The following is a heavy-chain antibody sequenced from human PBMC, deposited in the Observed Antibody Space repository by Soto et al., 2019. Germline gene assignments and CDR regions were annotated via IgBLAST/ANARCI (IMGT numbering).Heavy chain of an antibody. D-gene: IGHD5-12*01. CDR1: GGSFSSYY. CDR2: INHLGST. Sequence: SETLSLTCAVYGGSFSSYYWSWIRQPPGKGLEWIGEINHLGSTNYNPSLKSRVTISVDTSKNQFSLKLNSVTAADTAVYYCATSGPYSGYDAPAYWGQGTLVTGS. V-gene: IGHV4-34*01. J-gene: IGHJ4*02. CDR3: ATSGPYSGYDAPAY.